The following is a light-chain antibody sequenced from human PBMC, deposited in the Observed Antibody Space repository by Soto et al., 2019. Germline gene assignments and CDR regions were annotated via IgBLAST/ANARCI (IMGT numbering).Light chain of an antibody. Sequence: QSALTQPASVSGSPGQSITISCTGTSSDVGAYNYVFWYQQHPGEAPKLMIYDVSNRPSGVSNRFSGSKSGNTASLTISGLQAEDEADYYCSSYTSSSTPVFGTGTKVTVL. J-gene: IGLJ1*01. V-gene: IGLV2-14*03. CDR2: DVS. CDR3: SSYTSSSTPV. CDR1: SSDVGAYNY.